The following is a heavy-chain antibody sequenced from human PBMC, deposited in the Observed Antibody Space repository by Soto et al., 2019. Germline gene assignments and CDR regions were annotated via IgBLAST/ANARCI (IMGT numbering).Heavy chain of an antibody. CDR1: GYTFTSYA. J-gene: IGHJ4*02. CDR3: ARDLQADY. V-gene: IGHV1-3*01. Sequence: QVQLVQSGAEVKKPGASVKVSCKASGYTFTSYAMHWVRQAPGQRLEWMGGINAGNGNTKYSQKFQDRVTITRDTPASTVYMELSSLRSEDTAVYYCARDLQADYWGQGTLVTVSS. CDR2: INAGNGNT.